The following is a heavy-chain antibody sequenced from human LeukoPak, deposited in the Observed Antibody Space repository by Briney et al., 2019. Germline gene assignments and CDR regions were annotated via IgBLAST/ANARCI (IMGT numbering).Heavy chain of an antibody. V-gene: IGHV4-59*01. J-gene: IGHJ4*02. CDR2: IYYSGST. Sequence: SETLSLTCTVSGGSISSYCWSWIRQPPGKGLEWIGYIYYSGSTNYNPSLKSRVTISVDTSKNQFSLKLSSVTAADTAVYYCARVSGDLRDFPFDYWGQGTLVTVSS. CDR1: GGSISSYC. D-gene: IGHD4-17*01. CDR3: ARVSGDLRDFPFDY.